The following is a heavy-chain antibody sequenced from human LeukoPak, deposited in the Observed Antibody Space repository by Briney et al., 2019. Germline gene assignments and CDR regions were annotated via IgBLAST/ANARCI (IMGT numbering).Heavy chain of an antibody. CDR2: IGGTTTAI. Sequence: PGGSLRLSCAASGFTFSRYKMHWVRQAPGKGLEWVATIGGTTTAIYYADALKGRFTISRDNANNSLYLQMSRLTAEDTAVYYCARDWGYYNDYSGFYYWGQGALVTVSS. CDR3: ARDWGYYNDYSGFYY. CDR1: GFTFSRYK. D-gene: IGHD3-22*01. V-gene: IGHV3-21*01. J-gene: IGHJ4*02.